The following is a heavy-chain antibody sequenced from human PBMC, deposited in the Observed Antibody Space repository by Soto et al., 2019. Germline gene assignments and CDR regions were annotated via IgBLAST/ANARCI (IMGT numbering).Heavy chain of an antibody. CDR3: ARDNIVATIWGDYYYYGMDV. J-gene: IGHJ6*02. D-gene: IGHD5-12*01. CDR1: GGSISSYY. V-gene: IGHV4-59*01. Sequence: PSETLSLTCTVSGGSISSYYWSWIRQPPGKGLEWIGYIYYSGSTNYNPSLKGRVTISVDTSKNQFSLKLSSVTAADTAVYYCARDNIVATIWGDYYYYGMDVWGQGTTVTVSS. CDR2: IYYSGST.